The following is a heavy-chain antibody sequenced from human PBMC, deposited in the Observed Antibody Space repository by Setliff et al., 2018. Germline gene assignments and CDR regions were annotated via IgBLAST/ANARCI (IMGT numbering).Heavy chain of an antibody. CDR3: ARVPRNSRDYYYGMDV. Sequence: ASVKVSCKASGYIFSDHYMHWVRQAPGQGLEWMGWIIPNSGGTNYAQKFQGRVTMTRDTSISTAYMELSRLRSDDTAVYYCARVPRNSRDYYYGMDVWGQGTTVTVSS. CDR2: IIPNSGGT. V-gene: IGHV1-2*02. D-gene: IGHD6-13*01. J-gene: IGHJ6*02. CDR1: GYIFSDHY.